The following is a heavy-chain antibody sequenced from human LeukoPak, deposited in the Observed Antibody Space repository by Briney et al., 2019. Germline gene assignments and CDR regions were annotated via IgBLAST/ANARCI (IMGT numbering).Heavy chain of an antibody. CDR2: IYYSGST. D-gene: IGHD6-13*01. V-gene: IGHV4-39*07. CDR1: GGSISSSSYY. J-gene: IGHJ6*02. Sequence: PSETLSLTCTVSGGSISSSSYYWGWIRQPPGKGLEWIGSIYYSGSTYYNPSLKSRVTISVDTSKNQFSLKLSSVTAADTAVYYCARVTSIAAADYGMDVWGQGTTVTVSS. CDR3: ARVTSIAAADYGMDV.